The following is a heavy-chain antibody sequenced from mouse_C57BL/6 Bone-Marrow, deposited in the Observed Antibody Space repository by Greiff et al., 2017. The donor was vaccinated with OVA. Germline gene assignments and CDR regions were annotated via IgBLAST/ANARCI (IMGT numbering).Heavy chain of an antibody. CDR2: ISNGGGST. Sequence: DVKLVESGGGLVQPGGSLKLSCAASGFTFSDYYMYWVRQTPEKRLEWVAYISNGGGSTYYPDTVKGRFTISRDNAKNTLYLQMSRLKSEDTAMYYCARTGTGPFAYWGQGTLVTVSA. D-gene: IGHD4-1*01. J-gene: IGHJ3*01. CDR3: ARTGTGPFAY. V-gene: IGHV5-12*01. CDR1: GFTFSDYY.